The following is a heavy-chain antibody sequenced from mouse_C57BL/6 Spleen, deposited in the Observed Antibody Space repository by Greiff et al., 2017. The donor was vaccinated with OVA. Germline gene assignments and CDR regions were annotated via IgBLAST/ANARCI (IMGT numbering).Heavy chain of an antibody. CDR2: IDPSASYT. J-gene: IGHJ3*01. V-gene: IGHV1-69*01. CDR1: GYTFTSYW. D-gene: IGHD2-1*01. CDR3: VYYGNPAWFAY. Sequence: QVQLKQPGAELVMPGASVKLSCKASGYTFTSYWMHWVKQRPGQGLEWIGEIDPSASYTNYNQKFKGKSTLTVDKSSSTAYMQLSSLTSEDSAVYYCVYYGNPAWFAYWGQGTLVTVSA.